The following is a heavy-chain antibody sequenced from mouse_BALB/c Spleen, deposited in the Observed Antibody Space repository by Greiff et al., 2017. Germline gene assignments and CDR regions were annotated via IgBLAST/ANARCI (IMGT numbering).Heavy chain of an antibody. D-gene: IGHD1-2*01. Sequence: VKLMESGPGLVAPSQSLSITCTVSGFSLTSYGVHWVRQPPGKGLEWLGVIRAGGSTNYNSALMSRLSISKDNSKSQVFLKMNSLQTDDTAMYYCARRLFSGYFDVWGAGTTVTVSS. J-gene: IGHJ1*01. V-gene: IGHV2-9*02. CDR1: GFSLTSYG. CDR3: ARRLFSGYFDV. CDR2: IRAGGST.